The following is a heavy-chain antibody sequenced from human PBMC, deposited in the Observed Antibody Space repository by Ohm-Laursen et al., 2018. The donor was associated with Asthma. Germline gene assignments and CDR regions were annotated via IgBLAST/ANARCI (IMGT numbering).Heavy chain of an antibody. CDR1: GASVGDSTWI. CDR3: ARLDWAQSMFDS. J-gene: IGHJ4*02. CDR2: MFSSGGA. Sequence: SETLSLTCAVSGASVGDSTWIWSWVRQPPGRELEWIAYMFSSGGANYNPSLKSRVTLSTDTSKNQVSLRLSSVTAADTALYFCARLDWAQSMFDSWGQGTLVTVSS. V-gene: IGHV4-61*01. D-gene: IGHD3-9*01.